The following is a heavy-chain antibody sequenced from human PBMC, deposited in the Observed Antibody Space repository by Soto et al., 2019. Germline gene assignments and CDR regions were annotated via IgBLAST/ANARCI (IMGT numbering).Heavy chain of an antibody. V-gene: IGHV3-74*01. CDR2: INSDGSST. J-gene: IGHJ4*02. CDR3: ARDFQY. CDR1: GFTFSTFW. Sequence: EVQLVESGGGLVQPGGSLRLSCEASGFTFSTFWMHWVRQAPGKGLVWVSRINSDGSSTYYADSVRGRVTISRDNAKNTLYLPLNSLRPEDTAVYYCARDFQYWGQGTLVTVSS.